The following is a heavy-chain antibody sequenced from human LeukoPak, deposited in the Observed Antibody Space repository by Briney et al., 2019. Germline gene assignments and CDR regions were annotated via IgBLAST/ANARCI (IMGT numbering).Heavy chain of an antibody. CDR3: ARERAVPYYYDSSGPLYYMDV. CDR1: GFTFSSYT. CDR2: IRSSGSTI. J-gene: IGHJ6*03. Sequence: GGSLRLSCAASGFTFSSYTMNWVRQAAGKGLEWVSYIRSSGSTIDYADSVKGRFTISRDNAKNSLYLQMNSLRAEDTAVYYCARERAVPYYYDSSGPLYYMDVWGKGTTVTVSS. D-gene: IGHD3-22*01. V-gene: IGHV3-48*01.